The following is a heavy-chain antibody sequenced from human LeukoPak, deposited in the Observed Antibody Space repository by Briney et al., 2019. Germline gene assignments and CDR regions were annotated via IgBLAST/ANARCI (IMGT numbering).Heavy chain of an antibody. V-gene: IGHV3-23*01. D-gene: IGHD1-26*01. CDR1: GFTFNLHA. CDR2: INNSGGST. J-gene: IGHJ4*02. CDR3: AKDVRQYSTGSFFDF. Sequence: PGGSLRLSCAASGFTFNLHAISWVRQAPGKGLEWVSTINNSGGSTFYADSVKGRFTISRDNSRNMVFLQMNRLRAEDTAFYYGAKDVRQYSTGSFFDFWGQGTLVTVSS.